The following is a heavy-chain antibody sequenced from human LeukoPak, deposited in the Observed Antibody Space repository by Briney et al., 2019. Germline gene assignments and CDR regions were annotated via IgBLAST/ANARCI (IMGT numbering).Heavy chain of an antibody. CDR1: GGSISSYY. J-gene: IGHJ6*02. Sequence: PSETLSLTCTASGGSISSYYWSWIRQPAGKGLEWIGRIYTSGSTNYNPSLKSRVTMSVDTSKNQFSLKLSSVTAADTAVYYCSRVFSSGYPFGHYYYGMDVWGQGTTVTVSS. V-gene: IGHV4-4*07. D-gene: IGHD6-19*01. CDR3: SRVFSSGYPFGHYYYGMDV. CDR2: IYTSGST.